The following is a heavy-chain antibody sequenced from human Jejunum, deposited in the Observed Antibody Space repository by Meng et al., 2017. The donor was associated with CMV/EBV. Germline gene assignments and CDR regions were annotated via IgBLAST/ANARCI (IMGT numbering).Heavy chain of an antibody. Sequence: AVGLTFSPDWRSWVRQTPWKGLEWVANINQHGREESYVGSVKGRFTISRDNAKNSLYLQMNSLRAEDTAVYYCARGGGNTRFDYWGQGTLVTVSS. CDR2: INQHGREE. D-gene: IGHD3-16*01. CDR1: GLTFSPDW. J-gene: IGHJ4*02. CDR3: ARGGGNTRFDY. V-gene: IGHV3-7*01.